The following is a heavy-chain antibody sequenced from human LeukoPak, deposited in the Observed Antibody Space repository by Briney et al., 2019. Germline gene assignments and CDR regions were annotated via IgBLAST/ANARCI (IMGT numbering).Heavy chain of an antibody. CDR3: ARDHNYGSDY. D-gene: IGHD5-18*01. J-gene: IGHJ4*02. V-gene: IGHV3-7*03. CDR1: GFTFRSYW. Sequence: GGSLRLSCAASGFTFRSYWMSWVRQAPGKGLEWVANIKEDGSEIYYVDSVKGRFTISRDSAKNSLYLQMNSLRVEDTAVYYCARDHNYGSDYWGQGTLVTVSS. CDR2: IKEDGSEI.